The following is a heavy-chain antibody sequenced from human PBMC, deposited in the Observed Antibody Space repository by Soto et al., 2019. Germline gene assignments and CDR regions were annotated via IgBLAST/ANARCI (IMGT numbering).Heavy chain of an antibody. Sequence: QVQLVQSGAEVKKPGASVKVSCQASGYTFTSYGISWVRQAPGQGLEGMGWISAYNGNTNYAQKLQGRVTMTTDTSTSTAYMELRSLRSDDTAVYYCARARYSSSWYGRGYYYYGRDVWGQGTTVTVSS. CDR2: ISAYNGNT. V-gene: IGHV1-18*04. D-gene: IGHD6-13*01. CDR3: ARARYSSSWYGRGYYYYGRDV. CDR1: GYTFTSYG. J-gene: IGHJ6*02.